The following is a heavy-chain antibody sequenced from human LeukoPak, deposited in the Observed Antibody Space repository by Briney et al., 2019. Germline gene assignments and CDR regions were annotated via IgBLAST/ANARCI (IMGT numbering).Heavy chain of an antibody. CDR2: IKQDGSEK. Sequence: GGSLRLSCAASGFTFSSYWMSWVRQAPGKGLEWVANIKQDGSEKYYVDSVKGRFTISRDNAKNSLYLQMNSLRAEDTAVYYCARDDYGDPNDAFDIWGQGTMVTVSS. V-gene: IGHV3-7*01. CDR1: GFTFSSYW. D-gene: IGHD4-17*01. CDR3: ARDDYGDPNDAFDI. J-gene: IGHJ3*02.